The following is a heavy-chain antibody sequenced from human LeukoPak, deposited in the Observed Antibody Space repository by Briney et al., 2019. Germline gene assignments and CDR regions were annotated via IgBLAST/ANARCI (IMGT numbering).Heavy chain of an antibody. J-gene: IGHJ3*02. D-gene: IGHD2-2*01. CDR2: INPNSGGT. CDR3: ARAGGVYQLSHNDAFDI. V-gene: IGHV1-2*02. CDR1: GYTFTGYY. Sequence: VASVKVSCKASGYTFTGYYMHWVRQAPGQGLEWRGWINPNSGGTNYAQKFQGRVTMTRDTSISTAYMELSRLRSDDTAVYYCARAGGVYQLSHNDAFDIWGQGTMVTVSS.